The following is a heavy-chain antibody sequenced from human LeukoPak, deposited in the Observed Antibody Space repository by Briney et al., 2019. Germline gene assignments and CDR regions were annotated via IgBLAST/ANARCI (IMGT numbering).Heavy chain of an antibody. CDR1: GGSISSHY. J-gene: IGHJ4*02. Sequence: PSETLSLTCTVSGGSISSHYWSWIRQPPGKGLEWIGYIYYSGSTNYNPSLKSRVTISVDTSKNQFSLKLSSVTAADTAVYYCARGVSSSWYKSGYYFGYWGQGTLVTVSS. V-gene: IGHV4-59*11. CDR3: ARGVSSSWYKSGYYFGY. CDR2: IYYSGST. D-gene: IGHD6-13*01.